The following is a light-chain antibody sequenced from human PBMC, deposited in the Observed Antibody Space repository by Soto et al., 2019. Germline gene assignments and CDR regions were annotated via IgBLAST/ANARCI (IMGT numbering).Light chain of an antibody. CDR2: AAY. J-gene: IGKJ4*01. CDR1: QDISTY. Sequence: DIQMTQAPSSLSASVGDRVTITCRARQDISTYLAWYQQKPGKVPKLLISAAYTLQSGVPPRFSGSGSGTEFTLTISSLQPEDGATYYCQKYDNAPLTFGGGTKVEIK. V-gene: IGKV1-27*01. CDR3: QKYDNAPLT.